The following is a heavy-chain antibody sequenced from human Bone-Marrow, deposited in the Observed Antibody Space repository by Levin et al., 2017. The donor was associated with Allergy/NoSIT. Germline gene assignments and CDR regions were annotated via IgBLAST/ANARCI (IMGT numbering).Heavy chain of an antibody. D-gene: IGHD6-19*01. J-gene: IGHJ6*02. Sequence: SCAASGFNFDDYAMHWVRQAPGKGLEWVSGITWNSGSIDYADSVKGRFTISRDNAQNFLYLQMNSLRAEDTALYYCAKDRGYSGGWYPYRGDYYYYGMDVWGQGTTVTVSS. CDR3: AKDRGYSGGWYPYRGDYYYYGMDV. CDR2: ITWNSGSI. CDR1: GFNFDDYA. V-gene: IGHV3-9*01.